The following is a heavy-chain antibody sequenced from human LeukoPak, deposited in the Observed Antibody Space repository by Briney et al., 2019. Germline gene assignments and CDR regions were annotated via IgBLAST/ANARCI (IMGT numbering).Heavy chain of an antibody. CDR3: ASGVHYSSGWIDI. CDR1: GFTLSSNE. D-gene: IGHD6-19*01. Sequence: PGGSLRLSCAASGFTLSSNEMNWVRQAPGKGLEWLAYISSSGGTIHYVDSVKGRFTISRDNAKNSLFLQMNSLRAEDTPVYYCASGVHYSSGWIDIWGQGTMVTVSS. V-gene: IGHV3-48*03. CDR2: ISSSGGTI. J-gene: IGHJ3*02.